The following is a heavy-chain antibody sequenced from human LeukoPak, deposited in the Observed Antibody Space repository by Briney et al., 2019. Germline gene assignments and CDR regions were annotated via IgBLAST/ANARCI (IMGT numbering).Heavy chain of an antibody. CDR3: ARTRDYYGSGSYYHGFDY. Sequence: GGSLRLSCAASGFTISSYSMNWVRQAPGKGLEWVSSISSSSSYIYYADSVKGRFTISRDNAKNSLYLQMNSLRAEDTAVYYCARTRDYYGSGSYYHGFDYWGQGTLVTVSS. CDR1: GFTISSYS. V-gene: IGHV3-21*01. J-gene: IGHJ4*02. D-gene: IGHD3-10*01. CDR2: ISSSSSYI.